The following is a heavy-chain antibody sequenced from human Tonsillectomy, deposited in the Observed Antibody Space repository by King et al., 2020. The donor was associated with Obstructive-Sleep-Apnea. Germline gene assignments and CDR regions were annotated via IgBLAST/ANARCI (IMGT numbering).Heavy chain of an antibody. CDR2: IYYSGST. V-gene: IGHV4-31*03. CDR1: GGSIGSGGYY. CDR3: AGRRDCSGGTCYLDY. Sequence: QLQESGPGLVKPSQTLSLSCTVSGGSIGSGGYYWSWIRQHPGKGLEWIGYIYYSGSTYYNPSLKSRVTLSVDTSKNQFSLKLSSVTAADTAVYYCAGRRDCSGGTCYLDYWGQGTLVTVSS. J-gene: IGHJ4*02. D-gene: IGHD2-15*01.